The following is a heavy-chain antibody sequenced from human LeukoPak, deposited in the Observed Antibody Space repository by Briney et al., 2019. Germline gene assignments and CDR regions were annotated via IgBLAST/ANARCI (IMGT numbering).Heavy chain of an antibody. J-gene: IGHJ4*02. CDR3: AGDSSGYYLIHLDY. CDR2: ISRDGDNE. V-gene: IGHV3-30*07. CDR1: GFPFNTYA. D-gene: IGHD3-22*01. Sequence: PGGSLRLSCAASGFPFNTYAMHWVRQAPGKGLEWVALISRDGDNEYYADSVKGRFTISRDNSKSTLYLQMNSLRAEDTAVYYCAGDSSGYYLIHLDYWGQGTLVTVSS.